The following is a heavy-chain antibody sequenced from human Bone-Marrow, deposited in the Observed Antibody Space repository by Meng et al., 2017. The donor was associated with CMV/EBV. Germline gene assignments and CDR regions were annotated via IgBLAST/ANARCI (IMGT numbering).Heavy chain of an antibody. V-gene: IGHV3-48*04. Sequence: LSLTCAASGFTFSSYSMNWVRQAPGKGLEWVSYISSSSSTIYYADSVKGRFTISRDNAKNSLYLQMNSLRAEDTAVYYCARVKNKPPSVFFDYWGQGTLVTVSS. D-gene: IGHD1/OR15-1a*01. CDR2: ISSSSSTI. CDR3: ARVKNKPPSVFFDY. J-gene: IGHJ4*02. CDR1: GFTFSSYS.